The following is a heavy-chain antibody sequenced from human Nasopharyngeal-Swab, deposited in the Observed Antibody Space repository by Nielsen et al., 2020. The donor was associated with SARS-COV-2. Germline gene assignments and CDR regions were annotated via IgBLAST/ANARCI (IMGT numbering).Heavy chain of an antibody. Sequence: GESLKISCAASGFTFSSYAMHWVRQAPGKGLEWVSAISGSGDGTYYADSVKGRFTISRDNSKNTLSPQMNSLRGEDTAIYHCTKQRGDDYGDLYYFDYWGQGTLVTVSS. J-gene: IGHJ4*02. V-gene: IGHV3-23*01. CDR3: TKQRGDDYGDLYYFDY. CDR2: ISGSGDGT. CDR1: GFTFSSYA. D-gene: IGHD4-17*01.